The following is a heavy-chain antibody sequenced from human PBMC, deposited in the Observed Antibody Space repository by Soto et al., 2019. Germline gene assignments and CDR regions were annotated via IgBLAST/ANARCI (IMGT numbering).Heavy chain of an antibody. J-gene: IGHJ4*02. D-gene: IGHD2-15*01. CDR3: ARESLSSSFDY. CDR2: IGTAGDT. Sequence: ESGGGLVQPGGSLRLSCAASGFTFSSYDMHWVRQATGKGLEWVSAIGTAGDTYYPGSVKGRFTISRENAKNSLYLQMNSLRAEDTAVYYCARESLSSSFDYWGQGTLVTVSS. V-gene: IGHV3-13*01. CDR1: GFTFSSYD.